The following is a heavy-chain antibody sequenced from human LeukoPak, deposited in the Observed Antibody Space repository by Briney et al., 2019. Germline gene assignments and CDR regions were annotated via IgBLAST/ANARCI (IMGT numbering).Heavy chain of an antibody. CDR3: VRLFPIVVLPAAMRPAGYSSFSEPSRTGF. CDR1: DGSVSRGSYY. V-gene: IGHV4-61*01. J-gene: IGHJ4*02. CDR2: IFYTGST. Sequence: KTSETLSLTCTVSDGSVSRGSYYWSWIRQSPGKGLEWIGHIFYTGSTNYSPSLKSRVTISIDTSKNQFSLKLSSVTAADTAVYYCVRLFPIVVLPAAMRPAGYSSFSEPSRTGFWGQGTLVTVSS. D-gene: IGHD2-2*01.